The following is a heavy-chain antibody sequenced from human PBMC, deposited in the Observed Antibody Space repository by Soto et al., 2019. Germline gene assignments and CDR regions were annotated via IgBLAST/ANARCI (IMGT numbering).Heavy chain of an antibody. CDR1: GGSISSGGYY. J-gene: IGHJ4*02. Sequence: PSETLSLTCTVSGGSISSGGYYWSWIRQHPGKGLEWIGNIYFSGRTYYNPSLRSRVTISVDTSKNQFSLELTSVTAADTAMYYCAIFAKEENPKVGSWYYFDFWGQGTLVTVSS. CDR3: AIFAKEENPKVGSWYYFDF. V-gene: IGHV4-31*03. CDR2: IYFSGRT. D-gene: IGHD3-3*01.